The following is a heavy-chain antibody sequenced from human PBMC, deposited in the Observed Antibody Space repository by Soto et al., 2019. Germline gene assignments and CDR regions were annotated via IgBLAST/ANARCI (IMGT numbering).Heavy chain of an antibody. CDR3: AREKYDFWSGYHYGMDV. V-gene: IGHV3-33*01. Sequence: GGSLRLSCAASGFTFSSYGMHWVRQAPGKGPEWVAVIWYDGSNKYYADSVKGRFTISRDNSKNTLYLQMNSLRAEDTAVYYCAREKYDFWSGYHYGMDVWGQGTTVTVSS. CDR2: IWYDGSNK. CDR1: GFTFSSYG. J-gene: IGHJ6*02. D-gene: IGHD3-3*01.